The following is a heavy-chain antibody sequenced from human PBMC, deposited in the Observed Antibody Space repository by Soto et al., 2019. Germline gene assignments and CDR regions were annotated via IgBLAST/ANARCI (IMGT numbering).Heavy chain of an antibody. D-gene: IGHD5-12*01. CDR1: GASIRSYY. CDR3: ESSACLPVDFCYYKGLDV. CDR2: VYTSDNT. V-gene: IGHV4-4*08. Sequence: SENTSLISSVSGASIRSYYWHWIRQPPGKGLEWIGYVYTSDNTRYNSSLKSRVTISVDTSKRQFYLRLNSVTAADTAVYYCESSACLPVDFCYYKGLDVCGPGLTVTLS. J-gene: IGHJ6*02.